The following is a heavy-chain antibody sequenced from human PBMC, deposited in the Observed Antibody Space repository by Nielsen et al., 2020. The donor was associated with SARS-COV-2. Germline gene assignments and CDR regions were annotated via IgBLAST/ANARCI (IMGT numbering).Heavy chain of an antibody. Sequence: GGSLRLSCAASGFTFSSYGMHWVRQAPGKGLEWVAVIWYDGSNKYYADSVKGRFTISRDNAKNSLYLQMNSLTAEDTAVYYCARDHHLYDFGDYSIDYWGQGTLVTVSS. J-gene: IGHJ4*02. D-gene: IGHD4-17*01. CDR2: IWYDGSNK. V-gene: IGHV3-33*01. CDR1: GFTFSSYG. CDR3: ARDHHLYDFGDYSIDY.